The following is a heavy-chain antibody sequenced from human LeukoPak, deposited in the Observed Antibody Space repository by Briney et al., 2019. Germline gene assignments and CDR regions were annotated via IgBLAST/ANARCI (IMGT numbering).Heavy chain of an antibody. D-gene: IGHD3-3*01. CDR2: IYPGDSDT. J-gene: IGHJ4*02. V-gene: IGHV5-51*01. CDR3: VTYYDFWSGQDPFDY. CDR1: GYSFTSYW. Sequence: GESLKISCKGSGYSFTSYWIGWVRQMPGKGLGWMGIIYPGDSDTRYSPSFQGQVTISADKSISTAYLQWSSLQASDTAMYYCVTYYDFWSGQDPFDYWGQGTLVTVSS.